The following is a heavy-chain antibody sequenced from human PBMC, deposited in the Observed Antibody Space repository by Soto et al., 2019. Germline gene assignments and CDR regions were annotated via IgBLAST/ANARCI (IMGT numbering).Heavy chain of an antibody. CDR3: ASRTYAMDV. J-gene: IGHJ6*02. V-gene: IGHV4-4*02. CDR1: GGSISSSNW. CDR2: IFHNGAT. Sequence: QVQLQESGPGLVKPSGTLSLTCAVSGGSISSSNWWSWVRQPPGKGLEWIGEIFHNGATYSNPSLTGRVTMSVDKSKNQFSLNLTSVPAADTAVYYCASRTYAMDVWGQGTTVTVSS.